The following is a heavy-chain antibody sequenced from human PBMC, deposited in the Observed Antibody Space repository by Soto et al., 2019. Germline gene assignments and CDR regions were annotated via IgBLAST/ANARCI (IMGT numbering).Heavy chain of an antibody. V-gene: IGHV3-33*01. D-gene: IGHD2-15*01. CDR1: GFTFRSYG. Sequence: PGGSLRLSCAASGFTFRSYGMHWVRQAPGKGLEWVAVIWYDGSNKYYADSVKGRFTISRDNSKNTLYLQMNGLRAEDTAVYYCARDARGSCVNWGQGTLVTVSS. CDR3: ARDARGSCVN. CDR2: IWYDGSNK. J-gene: IGHJ4*02.